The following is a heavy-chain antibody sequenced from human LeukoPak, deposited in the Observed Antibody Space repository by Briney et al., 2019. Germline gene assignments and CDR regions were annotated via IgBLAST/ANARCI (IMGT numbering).Heavy chain of an antibody. D-gene: IGHD6-6*01. J-gene: IGHJ4*02. Sequence: GGSLRLSCAASGFTVSSSYMSWVRQAPGKGLEWVSVIYSGGSTYYADSVKGRFTISRDNSKNTLYLQMNSLGAEDTAVYYCARDARGRAARFDYWGQGTLVTVSS. CDR3: ARDARGRAARFDY. CDR1: GFTVSSSY. CDR2: IYSGGST. V-gene: IGHV3-66*01.